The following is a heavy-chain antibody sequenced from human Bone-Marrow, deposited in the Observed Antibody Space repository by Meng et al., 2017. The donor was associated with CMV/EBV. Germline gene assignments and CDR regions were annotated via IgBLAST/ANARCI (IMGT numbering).Heavy chain of an antibody. CDR1: CCICSSHA. V-gene: IGHV3-30*04. CDR2: ISYDGSNE. J-gene: IGHJ4*02. Sequence: SCCICSSHAMNSGGLDAAERREWVAVISYDGSNEKYADCVRSRFTISSDNSEDTMYLQMNSLRAADTAVYYCARDGCGGDCYLNFGYWGQGTLVTVSS. CDR3: ARDGCGGDCYLNFGY. D-gene: IGHD2-21*01.